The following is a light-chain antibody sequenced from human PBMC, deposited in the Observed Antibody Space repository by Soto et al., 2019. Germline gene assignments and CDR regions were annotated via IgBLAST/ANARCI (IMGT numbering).Light chain of an antibody. CDR2: GVR. J-gene: IGLJ1*01. Sequence: QSVLTQPASVSGSPGQSITISCTGTSSDVGAYNYVSWYQQYPGKAPKVIIFGVRKRPSGVSNRFSGSKSGDTASLTISGLQAEDEADYYCSSYRSSTTFVFGTGTKVTVL. CDR3: SSYRSSTTFV. CDR1: SSDVGAYNY. V-gene: IGLV2-14*01.